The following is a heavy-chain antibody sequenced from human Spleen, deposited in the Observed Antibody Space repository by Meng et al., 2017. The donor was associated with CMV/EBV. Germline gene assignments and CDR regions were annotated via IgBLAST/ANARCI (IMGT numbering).Heavy chain of an antibody. D-gene: IGHD4-17*01. J-gene: IGHJ6*02. CDR3: AETTVTTYAYYYGMDV. CDR2: IIPLFEIS. CDR1: GGTFSDYV. V-gene: IGHV1-69*05. Sequence: SVKVSCKASGGTFSDYVITWVRQAPGQGLEWMGGIIPLFEISNFAQKFQGRLMITTDESTSTAYMELSRLTSEDTAVYYCAETTVTTYAYYYGMDVWGQGTTVTVSS.